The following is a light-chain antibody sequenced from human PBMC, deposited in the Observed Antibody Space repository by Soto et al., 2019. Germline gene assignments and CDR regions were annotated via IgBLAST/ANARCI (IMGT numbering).Light chain of an antibody. V-gene: IGLV3-9*01. CDR3: QVWDSSAVV. CDR2: RDT. J-gene: IGLJ1*01. CDR1: NIGSKN. Sequence: SYELTQPPSVSVALGQTAMIACGGNNIGSKNVHWYQQKPGQAPVLVIYRDTNRPSGIPERFSGSNSGNTATLTITRAQVGDEADYYCQVWDSSAVVFGAGTKVTVL.